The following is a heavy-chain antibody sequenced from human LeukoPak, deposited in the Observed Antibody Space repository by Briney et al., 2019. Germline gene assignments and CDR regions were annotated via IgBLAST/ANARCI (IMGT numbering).Heavy chain of an antibody. J-gene: IGHJ4*02. V-gene: IGHV3-30-3*01. CDR1: GFTFSSYA. CDR2: ISYDGSNK. Sequence: GRSLRLSCAASGFTFSSYAMHWVRQAPGKGLEWVAVISYDGSNKYYADSVKGRFTISRDTSKNTLYLQMYSLRAEDTAVYYCAKAGTGTNMIFDHWGQGTLVTVSS. CDR3: AKAGTGTNMIFDH. D-gene: IGHD1-1*01.